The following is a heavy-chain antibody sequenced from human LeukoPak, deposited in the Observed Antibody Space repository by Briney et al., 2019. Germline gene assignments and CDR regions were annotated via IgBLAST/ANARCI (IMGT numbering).Heavy chain of an antibody. J-gene: IGHJ4*02. CDR2: ISSSGSTI. CDR1: GFTFSSYS. CDR3: ARQNYDILTGYYKVADY. D-gene: IGHD3-9*01. V-gene: IGHV3-48*04. Sequence: GGSLRLSCAASGFTFSSYSMNWVRQAPGKGLEWVSYISSSGSTIYYADSVKGRFTISRDNAKNSLYLQMNSLRAEDTAVYYCARQNYDILTGYYKVADYWGQGTLVTVSS.